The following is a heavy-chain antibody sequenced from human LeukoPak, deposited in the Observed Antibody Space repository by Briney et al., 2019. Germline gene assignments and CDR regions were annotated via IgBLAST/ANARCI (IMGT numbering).Heavy chain of an antibody. J-gene: IGHJ2*01. CDR2: IIPIFGTA. CDR3: ARGPVDTAMGYVERYFDR. Sequence: SVKVSYTASGGTFSSCAIIWVRQAPGQGLEWMGGIIPIFGTANYAQKFQGRVTITADESTSPAYMELSSLRSEDTAVYYCARGPVDTAMGYVERYFDRWGRGRLVTVCS. CDR1: GGTFSSCA. V-gene: IGHV1-69*13. D-gene: IGHD5-18*01.